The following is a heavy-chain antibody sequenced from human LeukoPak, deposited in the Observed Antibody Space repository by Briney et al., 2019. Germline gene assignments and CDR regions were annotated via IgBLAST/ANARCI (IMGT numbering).Heavy chain of an antibody. CDR2: IYYTRST. V-gene: IGHV4-59*01. D-gene: IGHD6-13*01. CDR1: GGSISSYY. J-gene: IGHJ4*02. CDR3: ARGSKAAPGTFDY. Sequence: SETLSLTCTVSGGSISSYYWSWIRQPPGKGLEWIGYIYYTRSTDYNPSLKSRVAIPVDKSKNQFSLRLSSVTAADTAVYYCARGSKAAPGTFDYWGQGTLVTVSS.